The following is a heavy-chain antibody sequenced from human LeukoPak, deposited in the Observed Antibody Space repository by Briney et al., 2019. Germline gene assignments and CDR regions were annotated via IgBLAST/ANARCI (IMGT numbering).Heavy chain of an antibody. V-gene: IGHV1-8*01. CDR1: GYTFTIYD. J-gene: IGHJ3*02. Sequence: ASVKVSCKASGYTFTIYDINWVRQATGQGLEWMGWMNPNSGNTGYAQKFQGRVTMTRNTSTSTAYMELSSLRSEDTAVYYCARGYYDSSGYWGSHAFDIWGQGTMVTVSS. CDR3: ARGYYDSSGYWGSHAFDI. D-gene: IGHD3-22*01. CDR2: MNPNSGNT.